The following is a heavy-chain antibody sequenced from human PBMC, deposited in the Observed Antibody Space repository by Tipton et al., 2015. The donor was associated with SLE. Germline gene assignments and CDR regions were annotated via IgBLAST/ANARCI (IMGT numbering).Heavy chain of an antibody. CDR2: IRYDGSNE. CDR3: ARLSRGDDYDILTGYYRENAFDI. D-gene: IGHD3-9*01. CDR1: GFTFSSYG. J-gene: IGHJ3*02. Sequence: SLRLSCAASGFTFSSYGMHWVRQAPGKGLEWVAFIRYDGSNEYYADSVKGRFTISRDNSKNTLYLQMNSLRAEDTAVYYCARLSRGDDYDILTGYYRENAFDIWGQGTMVTVSS. V-gene: IGHV3-33*01.